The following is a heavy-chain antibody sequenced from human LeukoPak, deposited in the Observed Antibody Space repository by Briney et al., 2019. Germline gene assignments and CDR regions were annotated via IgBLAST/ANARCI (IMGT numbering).Heavy chain of an antibody. Sequence: SQTLSLTCTVSGGSISSGDYYWRWIRQPPGKGLEWIGYIYYTGSTYYNPSLKSRVTISVDTSKNQFSLKLSSVTAADTAVYYCARDQLPDNWFDPWGQGTLVTVSS. CDR2: IYYTGST. J-gene: IGHJ5*02. CDR1: GGSISSGDYY. CDR3: ARDQLPDNWFDP. D-gene: IGHD1-26*01. V-gene: IGHV4-31*03.